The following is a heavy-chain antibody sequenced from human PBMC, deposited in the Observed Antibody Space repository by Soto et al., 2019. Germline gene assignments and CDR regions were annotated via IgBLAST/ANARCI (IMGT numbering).Heavy chain of an antibody. CDR1: GYRFINYW. CDR2: IDPSDSYT. Sequence: EVQLEQSGAEVKNPGESLRLSCQGSGYRFINYWISWVRQMPGKGLEWVGRIDPSDSYTVYSPSFQGHVTISIDTAINTAFLEWRSLQASDTAMYYCLRHGNGTPFYFDFWGRGTLVPVSS. J-gene: IGHJ4*02. CDR3: LRHGNGTPFYFDF. D-gene: IGHD1-1*01. V-gene: IGHV5-10-1*03.